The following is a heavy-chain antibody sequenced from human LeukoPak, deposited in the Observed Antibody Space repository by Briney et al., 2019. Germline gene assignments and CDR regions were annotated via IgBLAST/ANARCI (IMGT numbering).Heavy chain of an antibody. D-gene: IGHD3-22*01. J-gene: IGHJ4*02. Sequence: ASVNVSCKASGGTFSSYAISWVRQAPGQGLEWMGGIIPIFGTANYAQKFQGRVTITADKSTSTAYMELSSLRFDDTAVYYCARDSYDSSGNYLDYWGQGTLVTVSS. V-gene: IGHV1-69*06. CDR1: GGTFSSYA. CDR3: ARDSYDSSGNYLDY. CDR2: IIPIFGTA.